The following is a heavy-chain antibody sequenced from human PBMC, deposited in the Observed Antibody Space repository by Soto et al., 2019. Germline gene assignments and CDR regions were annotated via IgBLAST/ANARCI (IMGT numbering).Heavy chain of an antibody. CDR1: GYSISSGYY. Sequence: AETLSLTCAVSGYSISSGYYLVLIRHPPGEGLEWIGSIYHSGSTYYNPSLKSRVTISVDTSKNQFSLKLSSVTAADTAVYYCARYTMVRGVIKFGWFDPWGQGTLVTVSS. CDR2: IYHSGST. CDR3: ARYTMVRGVIKFGWFDP. V-gene: IGHV4-38-2*01. J-gene: IGHJ5*02. D-gene: IGHD3-10*01.